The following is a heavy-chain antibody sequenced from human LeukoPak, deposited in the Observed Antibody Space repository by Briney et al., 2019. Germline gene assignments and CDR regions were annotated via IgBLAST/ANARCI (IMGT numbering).Heavy chain of an antibody. V-gene: IGHV4-61*02. Sequence: PSETLSLTCTVSGGSISSGSNYWSWIRQPAGKGLEWIGRIYTSGSTNYNPSLKSRVTISVDTSKNQFSLKLSSVTAADTAVYYCARDNGDYVVDYWGQGTLVTVS. D-gene: IGHD4-17*01. CDR2: IYTSGST. J-gene: IGHJ4*02. CDR1: GGSISSGSNY. CDR3: ARDNGDYVVDY.